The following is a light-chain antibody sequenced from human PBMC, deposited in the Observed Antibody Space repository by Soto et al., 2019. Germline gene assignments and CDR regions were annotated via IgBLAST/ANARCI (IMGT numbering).Light chain of an antibody. V-gene: IGKV1-5*01. J-gene: IGKJ1*01. CDR2: DAS. Sequence: DIQMTHSPSTLSASVGDRVTSTCRASQSISSWLAWYQQKPGKAPKLLIYDASSLESGVPSRFSGSGSGTEFTLTISRLQPDDFATYYCQQYNSYSGTFGQGTKVDIK. CDR3: QQYNSYSGT. CDR1: QSISSW.